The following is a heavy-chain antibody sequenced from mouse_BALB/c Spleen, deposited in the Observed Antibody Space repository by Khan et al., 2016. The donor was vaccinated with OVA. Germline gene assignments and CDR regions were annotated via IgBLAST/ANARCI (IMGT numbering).Heavy chain of an antibody. J-gene: IGHJ3*01. Sequence: QVQLKQSGAELARPGASVKLSCKASGYTFTDYYIDWVKQRTGQGLEWIGEINPGSGNSYYNEKFKGKATLTADKSSNTAFVQLSSLTSDDSAVYFCAREWGAWFNYWGQGTLVTVSA. CDR2: INPGSGNS. CDR1: GYTFTDYY. CDR3: AREWGAWFNY. V-gene: IGHV1-77*01.